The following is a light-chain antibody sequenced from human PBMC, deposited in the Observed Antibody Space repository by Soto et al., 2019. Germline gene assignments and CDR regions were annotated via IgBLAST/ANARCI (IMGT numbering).Light chain of an antibody. CDR2: GAS. J-gene: IGKJ4*02. CDR3: RQTNSAPLT. Sequence: DIQMTQSPFSLPASVGDRVNITCRASQSISNYLNWYQHKPGIAPSLLIHGASSLQRGVPSTFSCRGSGIDFTLTTSSLHPEDCTTYYCRQTNSAPLTFVGGTRVEV. V-gene: IGKV1-39*01. CDR1: QSISNY.